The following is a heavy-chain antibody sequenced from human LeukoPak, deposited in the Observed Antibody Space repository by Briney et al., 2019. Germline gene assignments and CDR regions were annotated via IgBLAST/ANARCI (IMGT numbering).Heavy chain of an antibody. D-gene: IGHD6-19*01. CDR3: ARDRGSGWYYYYYGMDV. J-gene: IGHJ6*02. Sequence: ASVKVSCKASGYTFTSYYMHWVRQAPGQGLEWMGIINPSGGSTSYAQKFQGRVTMTRDTSTSTVYMELSSLRSEDTAVYYRARDRGSGWYYYYYGMDVWGQGTTVTVSS. CDR2: INPSGGST. CDR1: GYTFTSYY. V-gene: IGHV1-46*01.